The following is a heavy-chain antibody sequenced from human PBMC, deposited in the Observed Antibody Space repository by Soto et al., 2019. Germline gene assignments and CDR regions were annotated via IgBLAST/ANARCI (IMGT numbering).Heavy chain of an antibody. V-gene: IGHV4-28*01. CDR2: IYYSGTT. CDR3: ARRETQGPTDY. J-gene: IGHJ4*02. CDR1: GYSISSSNW. Sequence: PSETLSLTCAVSGYSISSSNWWGWIRQPPGKGLEWIGYIYYSGTTYYNPSLKSRVTMSVDTSKNQFSLKLTSVTAVDTAVYYCARRETQGPTDYWGPAPLLTVPS. D-gene: IGHD1-26*01.